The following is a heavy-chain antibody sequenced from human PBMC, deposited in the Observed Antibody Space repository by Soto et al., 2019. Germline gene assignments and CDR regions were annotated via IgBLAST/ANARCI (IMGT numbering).Heavy chain of an antibody. V-gene: IGHV1-18*01. D-gene: IGHD2-2*01. J-gene: IGHJ4*02. Sequence: ASVKVSCKASGYTFTSYGISWVRQAPGQGLEWMGWISAYNGNTNYAQKLQGRVTMTTDTSTSTAYMELRSLRSDDTAVYYCARVFRDIVVVPAAMHDYWGQGTLVTVSS. CDR2: ISAYNGNT. CDR1: GYTFTSYG. CDR3: ARVFRDIVVVPAAMHDY.